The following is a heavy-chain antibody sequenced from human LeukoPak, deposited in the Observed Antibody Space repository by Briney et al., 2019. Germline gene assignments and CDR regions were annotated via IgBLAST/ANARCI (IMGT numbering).Heavy chain of an antibody. D-gene: IGHD3-22*01. Sequence: SETLSLTCTVSGGSISSYYWSWIRQPPGKGLEWIGYIYYSGSTNYNPSLKSRVTISVDTSKNQFSLKLSSVTAADTAVYYCARVYDDSTIDYWGQGTLVTVSS. CDR1: GGSISSYY. V-gene: IGHV4-59*01. J-gene: IGHJ4*02. CDR3: ARVYDDSTIDY. CDR2: IYYSGST.